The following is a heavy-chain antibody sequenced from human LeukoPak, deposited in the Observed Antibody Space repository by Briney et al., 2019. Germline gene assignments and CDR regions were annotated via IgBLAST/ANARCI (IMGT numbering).Heavy chain of an antibody. V-gene: IGHV1-2*02. D-gene: IGHD3-9*01. Sequence: ASVKVSCKASGYTFTGYYMHWVRQAPGQGLEWMGWINPNSGGTNYAQKFQVRVTMTRDTSISTAYMELSRLRSDDTAVYYCARDFDDILTGYPDPSDYYMDVWGKGTTVTVSS. CDR3: ARDFDDILTGYPDPSDYYMDV. J-gene: IGHJ6*03. CDR2: INPNSGGT. CDR1: GYTFTGYY.